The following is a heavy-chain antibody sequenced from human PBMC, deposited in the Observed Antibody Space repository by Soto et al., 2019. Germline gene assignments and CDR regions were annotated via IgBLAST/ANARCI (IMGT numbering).Heavy chain of an antibody. D-gene: IGHD3-10*01. J-gene: IGHJ4*02. CDR2: IIPIFGLT. V-gene: IGHV1-69*13. CDR3: ARTYYYGSGSYYNGYYFDY. Sequence: SVKVSCKPSGGSFSKNAINWVRQAPGQGLEWMGGIIPIFGLTNYAPEFQGRLTITADESRSAAYMELSSLRSEDTAVYYCARTYYYGSGSYYNGYYFDYWGQGTLVTVSS. CDR1: GGSFSKNA.